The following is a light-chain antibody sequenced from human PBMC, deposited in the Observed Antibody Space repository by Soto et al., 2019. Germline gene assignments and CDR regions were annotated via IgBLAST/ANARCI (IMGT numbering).Light chain of an antibody. V-gene: IGLV4-69*01. CDR3: QTWGTGIWV. CDR1: SGHTSYA. Sequence: QPVLTQSPSASASLGASVKLTCTLSSGHTSYAIAWHQQQPEKGPRYLMKVNSDGSHSKGGGIPDRFSGSSSGAERYLTISSLQSDDEADYYCQTWGTGIWVFGGGTKLTVL. J-gene: IGLJ3*02. CDR2: VNSDGSH.